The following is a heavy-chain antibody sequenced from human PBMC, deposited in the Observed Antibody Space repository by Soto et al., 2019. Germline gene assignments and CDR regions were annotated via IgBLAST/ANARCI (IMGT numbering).Heavy chain of an antibody. CDR1: DGNLRNFY. Sequence: FDGNLRNFYWTLLRKNPGKGLEWIGYIYYSGSTNYNPSLKSRVTISVDTSKNQFSLKLSSVTAADTAVYYCAKLTWADYGGIFDPWGQGTLVTVSS. CDR2: IYYSGST. J-gene: IGHJ5*02. D-gene: IGHD4-17*01. CDR3: AKLTWADYGGIFDP. V-gene: IGHV4-59*01.